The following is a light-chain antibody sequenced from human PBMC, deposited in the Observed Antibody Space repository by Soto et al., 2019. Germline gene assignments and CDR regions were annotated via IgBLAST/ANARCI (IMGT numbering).Light chain of an antibody. CDR1: ALPVQY. CDR2: KDT. Sequence: SSELTQPPSMSVSPGQTARITCSGDALPVQYSYWYQQRPGQAPLLLIYKDTERPSGIPERFSGSNSGTTVILTITAVQAEDEADYYCQSADNTGTYQFFGGGTKLTVL. CDR3: QSADNTGTYQF. J-gene: IGLJ2*01. V-gene: IGLV3-25*03.